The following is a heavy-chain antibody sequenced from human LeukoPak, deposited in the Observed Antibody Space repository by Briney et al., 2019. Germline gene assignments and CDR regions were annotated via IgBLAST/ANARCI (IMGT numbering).Heavy chain of an antibody. J-gene: IGHJ4*02. CDR2: INHIGRT. CDR3: ARLSVLRYFDWLLRRPYYFDY. Sequence: SETLSLTCAVYGGSFSGYYWSWIRQPPGKGLDWMGEINHIGRTNYNPSLKSRVTISVDTSKNQFSLKLSSVTAADTAVYYCARLSVLRYFDWLLRRPYYFDYWGQGTLVTVSS. CDR1: GGSFSGYY. V-gene: IGHV4-34*01. D-gene: IGHD3-9*01.